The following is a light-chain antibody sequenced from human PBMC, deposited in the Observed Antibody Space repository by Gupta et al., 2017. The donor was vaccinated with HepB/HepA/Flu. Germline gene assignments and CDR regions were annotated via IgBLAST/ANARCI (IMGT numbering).Light chain of an antibody. Sequence: IQMPQSPSSLSASVGDRITITCRASQSISRYLNGYQQRPGKAPKRLIYMAASLQSGGPSRCSGSGAGTEDSPTISSLQPEDFASDYCQQSYSGQRTFGGGTKVEIK. J-gene: IGKJ4*02. CDR3: QQSYSGQRT. CDR1: QSISRY. V-gene: IGKV1-39*01. CDR2: MAA.